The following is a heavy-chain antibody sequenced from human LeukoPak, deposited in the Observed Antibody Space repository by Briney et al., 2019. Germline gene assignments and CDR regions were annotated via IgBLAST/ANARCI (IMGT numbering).Heavy chain of an antibody. CDR2: ISYDGSNK. V-gene: IGHV3-30*04. CDR3: ANVLLWFGELLS. Sequence: PGGSLRLSCAASGFTFSSYAMHRVRQAPGKGLEWVAVISYDGSNKYYADSVKGRFTISRDNSKNTLYLQMNSLRAEDTAVYYCANVLLWFGELLSWGQGTLVTVSS. CDR1: GFTFSSYA. D-gene: IGHD3-10*01. J-gene: IGHJ4*02.